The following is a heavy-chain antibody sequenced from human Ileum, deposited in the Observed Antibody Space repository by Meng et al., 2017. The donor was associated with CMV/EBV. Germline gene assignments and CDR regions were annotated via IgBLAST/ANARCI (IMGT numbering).Heavy chain of an antibody. V-gene: IGHV3-74*01. CDR3: VRTGSATYGQFGY. CDR1: GFAFSTYS. J-gene: IGHJ4*02. D-gene: IGHD1-26*01. CDR2: IDPSGRTT. Sequence: GESLKISCGASGFAFSTYSMDWVRQAPGKGLVWVSRIDPSGRTTNYADSVKGRFTMSRDNARNTVFLQMNSLRAEDMAVYYCVRTGSATYGQFGYWGQGTLVTVSS.